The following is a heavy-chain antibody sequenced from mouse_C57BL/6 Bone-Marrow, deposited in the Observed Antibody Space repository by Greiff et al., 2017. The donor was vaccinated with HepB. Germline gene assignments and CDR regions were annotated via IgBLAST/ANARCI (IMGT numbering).Heavy chain of an antibody. V-gene: IGHV1-19*01. CDR1: GYTFTDYY. Sequence: VQLQQSGPVLVKPGASVKMSCKASGYTFTDYYMNWVKQSHGKSLEWIGVINPYNGGTSYNQKFKGKATLTVDKSSSTAYMELNSLTSEDSAVYYCARDGYYVDYWGQGTTLTVSS. J-gene: IGHJ2*01. CDR2: INPYNGGT. CDR3: ARDGYYVDY. D-gene: IGHD2-3*01.